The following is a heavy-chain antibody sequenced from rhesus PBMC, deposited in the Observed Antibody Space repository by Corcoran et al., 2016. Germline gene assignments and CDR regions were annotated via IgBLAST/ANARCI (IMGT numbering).Heavy chain of an antibody. CDR1: GAYVRGTY. V-gene: IGHV4S2*01. J-gene: IGHJ4*01. Sequence: QGQLQESGPGLVKPSETLSLTCAVSGAYVRGTYWTWLRQAPGKGLEWIGRISGSGTNTDHYPSLHSRVAISMDTSRNQISLKLDSVTAADTAIYYCARAGIATDFDFWGQGLLVTVSS. D-gene: IGHD5-36*01. CDR3: ARAGIATDFDF. CDR2: ISGSGTNT.